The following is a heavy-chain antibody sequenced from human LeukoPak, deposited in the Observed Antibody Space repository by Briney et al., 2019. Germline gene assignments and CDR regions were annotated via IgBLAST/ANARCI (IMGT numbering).Heavy chain of an antibody. CDR2: IYSGGRT. Sequence: GGSLRLSCTASGITVSSNDMCWVRQAPGKGLEWISLIYSGGRTDYADSVKGRFTISRDNSKNMVYLQMNSLRGDDTAVYYCAGVLRGAFDIWGQGKMVAVSS. CDR3: AGVLRGAFDI. V-gene: IGHV3-53*05. J-gene: IGHJ3*02. CDR1: GITVSSND.